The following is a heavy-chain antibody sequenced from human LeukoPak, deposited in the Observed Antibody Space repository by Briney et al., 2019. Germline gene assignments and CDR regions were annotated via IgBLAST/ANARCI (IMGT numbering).Heavy chain of an antibody. D-gene: IGHD2-15*01. CDR3: ARSGCSGGTCFFDY. CDR1: GGTFSSYA. CDR2: IIPIFGTA. Sequence: SVKVSCKASGGTFSSYAISWVRQAPGQGLEWMGGIIPIFGTANYAQKFQGRVTMTRDMSTSTVYMELSSLRSEDTAVYYCARSGCSGGTCFFDYWGQGTLVTVSS. V-gene: IGHV1-69*05. J-gene: IGHJ4*02.